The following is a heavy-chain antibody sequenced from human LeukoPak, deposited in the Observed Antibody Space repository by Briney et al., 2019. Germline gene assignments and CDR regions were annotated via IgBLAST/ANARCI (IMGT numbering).Heavy chain of an antibody. CDR1: GFTLSNYW. Sequence: GGSLRLSCATSGFTLSNYWMHWVRQVPGEGLVWVSHITNDALATNYADSVKGRFIISRDSAKNTLYLQMNNLRAEDTAVYYCARGGLVGAFDYWGQGTLVTVSS. CDR2: ITNDALAT. CDR3: ARGGLVGAFDY. J-gene: IGHJ4*02. D-gene: IGHD2-2*01. V-gene: IGHV3-74*01.